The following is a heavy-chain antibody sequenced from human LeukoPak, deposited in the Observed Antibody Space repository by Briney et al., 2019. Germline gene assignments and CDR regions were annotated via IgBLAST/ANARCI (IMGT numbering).Heavy chain of an antibody. CDR2: ISYDGSNK. CDR3: VNLAGRFLPDY. D-gene: IGHD7-27*01. CDR1: GFTFSSYA. V-gene: IGHV3-30-3*01. Sequence: PGGSLRLSCAASGFTFSSYAMHWVRQAPGKGLEWVAVISYDGSNKYYADSVKGRFTISRDNSKNTLYLQMNSLRPEDTAVYYCVNLAGRFLPDYWGQGTLVTVSS. J-gene: IGHJ4*02.